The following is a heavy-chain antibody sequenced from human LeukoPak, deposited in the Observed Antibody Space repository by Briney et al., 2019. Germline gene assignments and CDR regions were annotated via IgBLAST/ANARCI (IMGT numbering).Heavy chain of an antibody. CDR1: GFTFSSYA. CDR2: IIGSGDST. D-gene: IGHD3-10*01. CDR3: AKNAGSESYYNHIDY. V-gene: IGHV3-23*01. Sequence: GGSLRLSCAASGFTFSSYAMSWVRQAPGKGLEWVSVIIGSGDSTYYADSVKGRFTISRDNSKNTLSLQMNSLRAEDTAIYYCAKNAGSESYYNHIDYWGQGTLVTVSS. J-gene: IGHJ4*02.